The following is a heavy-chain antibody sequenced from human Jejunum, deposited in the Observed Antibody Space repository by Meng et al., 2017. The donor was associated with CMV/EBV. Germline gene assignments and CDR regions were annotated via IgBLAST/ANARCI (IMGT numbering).Heavy chain of an antibody. CDR3: ARTGCSSSSCYDY. CDR2: INAGNGNT. D-gene: IGHD2-2*01. Sequence: QVQLVHSGAVVKKPGASVKLYCTPHGYSFTTYAMHWVRQAPGQRLEWMGWINAGNGNTKDSEKFQSRVTITRDTAASTAYMELSSLRSEDTAVYYCARTGCSSSSCYDYWGQGTLVTVSS. V-gene: IGHV1-3*01. CDR1: GYSFTTYA. J-gene: IGHJ4*02.